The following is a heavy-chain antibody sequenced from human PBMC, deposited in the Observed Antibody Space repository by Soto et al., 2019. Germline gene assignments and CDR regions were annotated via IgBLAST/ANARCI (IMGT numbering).Heavy chain of an antibody. D-gene: IGHD3-22*01. V-gene: IGHV1-18*01. CDR1: GYTFTSYG. Sequence: ASVKVSCKASGYTFTSYGISWVRQAPGQGLEWMGWISAYNGNTNYAQKLQGRVTMTTDTSTSTAYMELRSLRSDDTAVYYCARDSLPVHAYYCASSGYPWYYYYGMDVWGQGTTVTVSS. CDR3: ARDSLPVHAYYCASSGYPWYYYYGMDV. J-gene: IGHJ6*02. CDR2: ISAYNGNT.